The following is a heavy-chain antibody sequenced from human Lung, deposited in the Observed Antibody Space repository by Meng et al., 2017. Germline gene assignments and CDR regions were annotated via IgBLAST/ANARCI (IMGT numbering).Heavy chain of an antibody. CDR3: ARGTPGRSYCDY. CDR1: DYTFNGYG. D-gene: IGHD3-10*01. Sequence: HVQLLQSRAEVKQPGASLNVSRKASDYTFNGYGVCWVRQAPGQGLEWMAWLGAHPGDTSFAPKFLGRVTVTADTATATAYMELRSLRSDDTAVYYCARGTPGRSYCDYWGLGTLVTVSS. J-gene: IGHJ4*02. V-gene: IGHV1-18*01. CDR2: LGAHPGDT.